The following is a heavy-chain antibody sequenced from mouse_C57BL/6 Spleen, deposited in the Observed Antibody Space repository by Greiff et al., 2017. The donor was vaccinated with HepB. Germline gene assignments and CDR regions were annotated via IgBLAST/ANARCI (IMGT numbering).Heavy chain of an antibody. CDR2: IYPGSGST. D-gene: IGHD2-4*01. CDR1: GYTFTSYW. V-gene: IGHV1-55*01. Sequence: VQLQQPGAELVKPGASVKMSCKASGYTFTSYWITWVKQRPGQGLEWIGDIYPGSGSTNYNEKFKSKATLTVDTSASTAYTQLSSLTSEDSAVYYCARRADYDVWFAYWGQGTLVTVSA. CDR3: ARRADYDVWFAY. J-gene: IGHJ3*01.